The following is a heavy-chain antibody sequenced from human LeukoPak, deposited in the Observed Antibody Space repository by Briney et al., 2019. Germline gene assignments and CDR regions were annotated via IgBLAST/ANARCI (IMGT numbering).Heavy chain of an antibody. D-gene: IGHD4-17*01. Sequence: SETLSLTCTVSGGSISSSSYYWGWIRQPPGKGLEWIGSIYSSGGTYYNPSLKSRVTISVDTSKNQFSLKLSSVTAADTAVYYCARHATVTTSQFDYWGQGTLVTVSS. V-gene: IGHV4-39*01. CDR2: IYSSGGT. CDR1: GGSISSSSYY. J-gene: IGHJ4*02. CDR3: ARHATVTTSQFDY.